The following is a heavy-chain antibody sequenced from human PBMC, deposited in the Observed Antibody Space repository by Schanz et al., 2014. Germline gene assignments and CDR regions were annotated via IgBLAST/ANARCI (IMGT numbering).Heavy chain of an antibody. V-gene: IGHV4-59*01. CDR3: ARVISPHRGAASWLDP. CDR1: GDSISSYY. J-gene: IGHJ5*02. CDR2: IYYTGST. Sequence: QVQLQESGPRLVKPSETLSLTCNVSGDSISSYYWSWLRQAPGKGLEWIGYIYYTGSTNNNPSLTSRVTMSVDPSTNQFSLRLASVTAADTALYYCARVISPHRGAASWLDPWGQGTLVTVSS. D-gene: IGHD2-15*01.